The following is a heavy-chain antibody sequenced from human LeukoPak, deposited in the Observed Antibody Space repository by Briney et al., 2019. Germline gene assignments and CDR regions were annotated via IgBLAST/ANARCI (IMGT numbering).Heavy chain of an antibody. CDR3: ARGHPRYCSSTSCYTSGGWFDP. J-gene: IGHJ5*02. V-gene: IGHV1-46*01. D-gene: IGHD2-2*02. CDR2: INPSGGST. Sequence: ASVKVSCKASGYTFTSYYMHWVRQAPGQGLEWMGIINPSGGSTSYAQKFQGRVTMTRGTSTSTVYMELSSLRSEDTAVYYCARGHPRYCSSTSCYTSGGWFDPWGQGTLVTVSS. CDR1: GYTFTSYY.